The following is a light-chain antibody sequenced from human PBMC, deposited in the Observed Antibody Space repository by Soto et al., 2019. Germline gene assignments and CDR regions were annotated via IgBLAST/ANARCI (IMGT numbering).Light chain of an antibody. V-gene: IGLV2-14*03. J-gene: IGLJ1*01. CDR2: DVS. CDR3: SSYTSSSTHV. Sequence: QSVLTQPASVSGSRGQSITISCSGTSSDVGAYNFVSWYQQHPGKLPKLMIFDVSRRPSGVSDRFSGSKSGNTASLTISGLQAEDEGDYYCSSYTSSSTHVFGSGTKVTVL. CDR1: SSDVGAYNF.